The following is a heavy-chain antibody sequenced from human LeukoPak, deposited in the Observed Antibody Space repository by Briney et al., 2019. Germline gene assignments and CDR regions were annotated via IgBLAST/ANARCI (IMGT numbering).Heavy chain of an antibody. CDR2: ITGSSAST. CDR1: GFTFSSYA. V-gene: IGHV3-23*01. Sequence: GGSLRLSCAASGFTFSSYAMSWVRQAPGEGLEWVSSITGSSASTYYADSVKGRFTISRDNSKNTLYLQMNSLRAEDTAVYFCAKLEYYDTHWGQGTLVTVSS. D-gene: IGHD3-22*01. J-gene: IGHJ4*02. CDR3: AKLEYYDTH.